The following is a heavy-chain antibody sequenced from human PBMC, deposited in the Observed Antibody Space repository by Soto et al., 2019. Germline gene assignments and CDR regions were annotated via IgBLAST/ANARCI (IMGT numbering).Heavy chain of an antibody. V-gene: IGHV1-24*01. Sequence: ASVKVSCKVSGYTLTELSMHWVRQAPGKGLEWMGGFDPEDGETIYAQKFQGRVTMTEDTFTDTAYMELGSLRSEDTAVYYCATGFRLLWFGELRIDAFDIWGQGTMVTVSS. CDR2: FDPEDGET. CDR1: GYTLTELS. D-gene: IGHD3-10*01. J-gene: IGHJ3*02. CDR3: ATGFRLLWFGELRIDAFDI.